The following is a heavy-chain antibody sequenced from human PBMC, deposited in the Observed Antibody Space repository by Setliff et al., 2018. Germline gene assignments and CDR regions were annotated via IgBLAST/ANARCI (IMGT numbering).Heavy chain of an antibody. Sequence: ASVKVSCKASGYTFTSYALHWVRQAPGQSLEWMGIINPSGGSTSYAQKFQGRVTMTRDTSTSTVYMELSSLRSEDTAVYYCAITSIAARPDFSFGYWGQGTLVTVSS. CDR2: INPSGGST. D-gene: IGHD6-6*01. J-gene: IGHJ4*02. V-gene: IGHV1-46*01. CDR1: GYTFTSYA. CDR3: AITSIAARPDFSFGY.